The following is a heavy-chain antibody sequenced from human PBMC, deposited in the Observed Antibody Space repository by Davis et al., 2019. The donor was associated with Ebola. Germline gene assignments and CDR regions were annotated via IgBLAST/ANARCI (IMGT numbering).Heavy chain of an antibody. CDR3: APSLGDSNSLGYYGMDV. CDR2: IIPIFGTA. D-gene: IGHD4-11*01. Sequence: SVKVSCKASGGTFSSYAISWVRQAPGQGLEWMGGIIPIFGTANYAQKFQGRVTITADESTSTAYMELSSLRSEDTAVYYCAPSLGDSNSLGYYGMDVWGQGTTVTVSS. J-gene: IGHJ6*02. CDR1: GGTFSSYA. V-gene: IGHV1-69*13.